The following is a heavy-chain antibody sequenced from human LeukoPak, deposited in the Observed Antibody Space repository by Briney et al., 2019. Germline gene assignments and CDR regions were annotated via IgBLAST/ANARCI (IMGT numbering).Heavy chain of an antibody. D-gene: IGHD6-19*01. CDR1: GGSISSGSYY. CDR2: IYTSGST. Sequence: PSETLSLTCTVSGGSISSGSYYWSWIRQPAGKGLEWIGRIYTSGSTNYNPSLNSRVTISMDTSKNQFSLKLSSVTAADTAVYYCARHAEKDSSGWYSYYMDVWGKGTTVTISS. CDR3: ARHAEKDSSGWYSYYMDV. V-gene: IGHV4-61*02. J-gene: IGHJ6*03.